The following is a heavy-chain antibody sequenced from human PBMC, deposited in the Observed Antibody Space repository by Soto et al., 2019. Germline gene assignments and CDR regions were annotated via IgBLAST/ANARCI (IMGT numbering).Heavy chain of an antibody. Sequence: EVQLVESGGGLVQPGGSLRLSCAASGFTFSSYAMHWVRQAPGKGLEYVSAISSNGGSTYYANSVKGRFTISRDNSKNTLYLQMGSLRAEDMAVYYCATRAEPYCSGGSCLIGAVDIWGQGTMVTVSS. J-gene: IGHJ3*02. V-gene: IGHV3-64*01. CDR2: ISSNGGST. CDR3: ATRAEPYCSGGSCLIGAVDI. D-gene: IGHD2-15*01. CDR1: GFTFSSYA.